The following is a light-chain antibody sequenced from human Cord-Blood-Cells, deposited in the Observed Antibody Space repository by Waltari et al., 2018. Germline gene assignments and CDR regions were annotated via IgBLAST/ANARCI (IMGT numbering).Light chain of an antibody. CDR3: QQRSNWPLT. CDR1: QSVSSY. Sequence: EIVLTQSQATLSLSPGQRDTLSSRPSQSVSSYLAWYQQKPGQAPRLLIYDASNRATGIPARFSGGGSGTDFTLTISSLEPEDFAVYYCQQRSNWPLTFGGGTKVEIK. CDR2: DAS. J-gene: IGKJ4*01. V-gene: IGKV3-11*01.